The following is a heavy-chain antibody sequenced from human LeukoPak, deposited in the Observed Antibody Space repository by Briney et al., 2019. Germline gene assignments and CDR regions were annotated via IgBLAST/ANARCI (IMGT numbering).Heavy chain of an antibody. CDR3: ARENQYSSSWADY. V-gene: IGHV3-48*03. J-gene: IGHJ4*02. CDR2: ISSSGSTI. Sequence: GGSLRLSCAASGFTFSSYEMNWVRQAPGKGLEWVSYISSSGSTIYYADSVKGRFTISRDNAKNSLYLQMNSLRAEDTAVYYCARENQYSSSWADYWGQGTLATVSS. D-gene: IGHD6-13*01. CDR1: GFTFSSYE.